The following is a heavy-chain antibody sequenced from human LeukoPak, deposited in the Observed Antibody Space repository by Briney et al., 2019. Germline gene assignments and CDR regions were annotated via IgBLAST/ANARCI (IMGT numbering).Heavy chain of an antibody. CDR1: GGTFSSYA. CDR3: ARLVGDADGVPDYYGMDV. J-gene: IGHJ6*02. Sequence: GASVKVSCKASGGTFSSYAISWVRQAPGQGLEWMGRIIPILGIANYAQKFQGRVTITVGKSTSTAYMELSSLRSEDTAVYYCARLVGDADGVPDYYGMDVWGQGTTVTVSS. CDR2: IIPILGIA. V-gene: IGHV1-69*04. D-gene: IGHD1-26*01.